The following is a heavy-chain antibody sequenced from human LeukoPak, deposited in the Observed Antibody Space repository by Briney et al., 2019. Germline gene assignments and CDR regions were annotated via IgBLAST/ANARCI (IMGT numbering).Heavy chain of an antibody. CDR2: IYYSGST. CDR3: ARLNMVRGTNWFDP. V-gene: IGHV4-59*07. D-gene: IGHD3-10*01. Sequence: SDTLSLTCTVSGGSIRSYYWSWIRQPPGKGLESFGYIYYSGSTNYNPSLKSRVTISVDTSKNQFSLKLSSVSAADTAVYYCARLNMVRGTNWFDPWGQGTLVTVSS. CDR1: GGSIRSYY. J-gene: IGHJ5*02.